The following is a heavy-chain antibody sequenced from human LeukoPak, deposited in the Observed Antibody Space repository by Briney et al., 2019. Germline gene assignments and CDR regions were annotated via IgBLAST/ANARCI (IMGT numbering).Heavy chain of an antibody. Sequence: SETLSLTCTVSGGSITSSTSYWGWIRQPPGKGLEWIGTIYYSGSTYYNPSLKSRATMSVDTSKNQFSLKLSSVTAADTAVYYCPSLLNGGVSHWFDPWGQGTLVTVSS. D-gene: IGHD7-27*01. J-gene: IGHJ5*02. V-gene: IGHV4-39*01. CDR2: IYYSGST. CDR3: PSLLNGGVSHWFDP. CDR1: GGSITSSTSY.